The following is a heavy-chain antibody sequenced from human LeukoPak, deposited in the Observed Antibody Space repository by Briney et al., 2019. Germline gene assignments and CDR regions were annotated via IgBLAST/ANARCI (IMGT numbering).Heavy chain of an antibody. CDR3: AKDFYYGSGEDY. CDR1: GFTFSSYG. CDR2: IRCDGSNK. V-gene: IGHV3-30*02. J-gene: IGHJ4*02. D-gene: IGHD3-10*01. Sequence: GGSLRLSCAASGFTFSSYGMHWVRQAPGKGLEWVAFIRCDGSNKYYADSVKGRFTISRDNSKNTLYLQMNSLRAEDTAVYYCAKDFYYGSGEDYWGQGTLVTVSS.